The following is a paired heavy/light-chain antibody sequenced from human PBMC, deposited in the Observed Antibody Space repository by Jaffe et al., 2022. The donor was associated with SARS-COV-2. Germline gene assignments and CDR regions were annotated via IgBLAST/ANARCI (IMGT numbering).Light chain of an antibody. J-gene: IGLJ2*01. CDR2: EDS. V-gene: IGLV3-10*01. CDR1: ALPKKY. CDR3: YSTDSSGNHRGV. Sequence: SYELTQPPSVSVSPGQTARITCSGDALPKKYAYWYQQKSGQAPVLVIYEDSKRPSGIPERFSGSSSGTMATLTISGAQVEDEADYYCYSTDSSGNHRGVFGGGTKLTVL.
Heavy chain of an antibody. CDR3: ARDVVNRAARPSENYGMDV. V-gene: IGHV1-46*01. CDR1: GYTFTSYY. D-gene: IGHD6-6*01. Sequence: QVQLVQSGAEVKKPGASVKVSCKASGYTFTSYYMHWVRQAPGQGLEWMGIINPSGGSTSYAQKFQGRVTMTRDTSTSTVYMELSSLRSEDTAVYYCARDVVNRAARPSENYGMDVWGQGTTVTVSS. J-gene: IGHJ6*02. CDR2: INPSGGST.